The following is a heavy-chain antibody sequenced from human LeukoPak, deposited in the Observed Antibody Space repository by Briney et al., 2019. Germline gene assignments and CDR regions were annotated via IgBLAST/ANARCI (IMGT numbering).Heavy chain of an antibody. CDR1: GFTFSSYG. J-gene: IGHJ5*02. Sequence: GGSLRLSCTASGFTFSSYGMHWVRQAPGKGLEWVSTIGGSGGSIYYADSVKGRFTISRDNSKNTLYLQMNSLRAEDTATYYCAKDRPTDYAVGSPLGNWFDPWGQGTLVTVSS. CDR3: AKDRPTDYAVGSPLGNWFDP. CDR2: IGGSGGSI. V-gene: IGHV3-23*01. D-gene: IGHD3-10*01.